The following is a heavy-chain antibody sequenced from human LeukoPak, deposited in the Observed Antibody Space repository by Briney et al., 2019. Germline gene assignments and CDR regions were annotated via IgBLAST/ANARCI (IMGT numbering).Heavy chain of an antibody. J-gene: IGHJ4*02. Sequence: GGSLRLSCAASGFTVSSNYMSWVREAPGKGLEWVSIIYSGGNTYYADSVKGRFTISRDNSKNTLYLQMNSLRAEDTAVYYCASVWFGELLFDFWGQGTLVTVSS. CDR2: IYSGGNT. V-gene: IGHV3-66*01. D-gene: IGHD3-10*01. CDR1: GFTVSSNY. CDR3: ASVWFGELLFDF.